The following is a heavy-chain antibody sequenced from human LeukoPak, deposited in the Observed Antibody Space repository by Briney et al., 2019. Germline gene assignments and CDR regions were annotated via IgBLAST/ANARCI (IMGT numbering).Heavy chain of an antibody. CDR3: AKDADISVELVVITSFDS. D-gene: IGHD3-22*01. V-gene: IGHV3-23*01. CDR2: ISGSGNRA. CDR1: GFIFGTYG. J-gene: IGHJ4*02. Sequence: GGSLRLSCAASGFIFGTYGMSWGRQAPGKGLEWVSAISGSGNRAYHADSVKGRFTISRDNSKNMLYLQMNSLRAEDTALYYCAKDADISVELVVITSFDSWGQGTLVTVSS.